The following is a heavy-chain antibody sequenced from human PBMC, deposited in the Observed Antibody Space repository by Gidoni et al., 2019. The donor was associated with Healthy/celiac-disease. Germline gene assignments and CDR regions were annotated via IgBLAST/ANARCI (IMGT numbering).Heavy chain of an antibody. Sequence: QVQLQQWGAGLLKPSETLSLTCAVYGGSFRGYYWSWIRQPPGKGLEWIGEIKHSGRTNYNPSLKSRVTISVDTSKNQFSLKLSSVTAADTAVYYCARLGWFPYYYYYYGMDVWGQGTTVTVSS. CDR1: GGSFRGYY. CDR2: IKHSGRT. D-gene: IGHD3-3*01. J-gene: IGHJ6*02. V-gene: IGHV4-34*01. CDR3: ARLGWFPYYYYYYGMDV.